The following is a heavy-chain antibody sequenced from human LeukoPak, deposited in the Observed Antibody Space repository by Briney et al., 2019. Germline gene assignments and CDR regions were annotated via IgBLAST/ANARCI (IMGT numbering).Heavy chain of an antibody. CDR3: ARGGRRYDFDY. D-gene: IGHD1-14*01. J-gene: IGHJ4*02. V-gene: IGHV3-74*01. CDR2: IASDGSST. Sequence: PGGSLRLSCAASGFTFSSYWMNWVRQAPGKGPVWVSRIASDGSSTTYADSVKGRFSISRDNSKNTLYLQMNSLRAEDTAVSYCARGGRRYDFDYWGQGTLVTVSS. CDR1: GFTFSSYW.